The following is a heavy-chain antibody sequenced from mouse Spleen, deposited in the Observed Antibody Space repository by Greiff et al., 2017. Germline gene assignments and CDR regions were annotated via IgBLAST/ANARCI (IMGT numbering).Heavy chain of an antibody. CDR2: IDPDDSET. CDR3: ARSRFAY. J-gene: IGHJ3*01. CDR1: GYTFTSYG. Sequence: VQLQQSGAELVRPGSSVKLSCKASGYTFTSYGMHWVKQTPVQGLEWIGDIDPDDSETHYNQKFKDKATLTVDKSSSTAYMQLSRLASEDSAVFYCARSRFAYWGQGTLVTVSA. V-gene: IGHV1-52*01.